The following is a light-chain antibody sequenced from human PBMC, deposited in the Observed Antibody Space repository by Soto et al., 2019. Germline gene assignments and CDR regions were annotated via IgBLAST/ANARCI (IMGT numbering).Light chain of an antibody. CDR3: QSSDDTGNYYL. CDR1: ELSKQY. CDR2: KDS. J-gene: IGLJ1*01. Sequence: ELTQTPSVSVSPGQTARITCSGDELSKQYVYWYQQKPGQAPVLVIYKDSERASGIPERFSASSSGTTVTLTISGVRAEDEADYYCQSSDDTGNYYLFGTGTKVTVL. V-gene: IGLV3-25*02.